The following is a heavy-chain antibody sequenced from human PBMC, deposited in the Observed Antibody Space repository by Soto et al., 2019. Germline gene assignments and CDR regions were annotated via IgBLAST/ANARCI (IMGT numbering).Heavy chain of an antibody. D-gene: IGHD2-15*01. V-gene: IGHV4-34*01. J-gene: IGHJ2*01. CDR1: GASFTDYY. CDR2: VSHSGTA. Sequence: QVRLQQWGAGLLKPSETLSLTCAVYGASFTDYYWTWLRQSPGKGLEWIGEVSHSGTAKYNPSLKSRVTISLDTSKSQFSLELTSVTAADTAVYYCARYGGTAIWYFDIWGRGTSVSVSS. CDR3: ARYGGTAIWYFDI.